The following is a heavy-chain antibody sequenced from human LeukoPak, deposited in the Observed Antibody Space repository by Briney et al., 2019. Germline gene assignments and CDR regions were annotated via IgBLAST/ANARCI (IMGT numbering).Heavy chain of an antibody. CDR2: IGSSTGTI. CDR3: ASGPKTSFDY. CDR1: GFTFSDFA. J-gene: IGHJ4*01. V-gene: IGHV3-48*01. Sequence: GGSLRLSCAASGFTFSDFAMIWVRQAPGKGLEWISYIGSSTGTIYYADSVKGRFTISRDNAKNSLYLQVNSLRVEDTAVYYCASGPKTSFDYWGQEPWSPSPQ.